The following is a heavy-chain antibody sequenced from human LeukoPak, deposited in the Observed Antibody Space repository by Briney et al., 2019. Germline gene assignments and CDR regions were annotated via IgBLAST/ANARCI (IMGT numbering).Heavy chain of an antibody. V-gene: IGHV3-21*01. CDR1: GFTFSSYS. CDR2: ISSSSSYI. J-gene: IGHJ3*02. D-gene: IGHD1-26*01. CDR3: ARAIVGATIDAFDI. Sequence: GGSLRLSCAASGFTFSSYSMNWVRQAPGKGLEWVSSISSSSSYIYYADSVKGRFTISRDNAKNSLYLQMNSLRAEDTAVYYCARAIVGATIDAFDIWGRGTMVTVSS.